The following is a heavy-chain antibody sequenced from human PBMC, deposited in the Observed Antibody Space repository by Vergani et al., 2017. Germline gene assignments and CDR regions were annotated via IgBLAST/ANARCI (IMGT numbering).Heavy chain of an antibody. Sequence: QVQLVESGGGVVQPGRSLRLSCAASGFTFSSYGMHWVRQAPGKGLEWVAVIWYDGSNKYYADSVKGRFTISRDNSKNTLYLQMNSLRAEDTAVYYCARDSGCSSTSCYTRLLIDYWGQGTLVTVSS. V-gene: IGHV3-33*01. J-gene: IGHJ4*02. CDR2: IWYDGSNK. D-gene: IGHD2-2*02. CDR3: ARDSGCSSTSCYTRLLIDY. CDR1: GFTFSSYG.